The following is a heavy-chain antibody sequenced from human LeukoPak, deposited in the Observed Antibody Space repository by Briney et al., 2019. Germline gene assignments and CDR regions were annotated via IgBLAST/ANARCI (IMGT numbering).Heavy chain of an antibody. CDR1: GFTFSSYS. Sequence: GGSLRLSCAVSGFTFSSYSMNWVRQAPGKGLEGVSYISGGSSIIKYADSAKGRFTISRDNAQNSLYLQMNSLRAEDTAVYYCARDYDHSFDYWGQGILVTVSS. J-gene: IGHJ4*02. CDR3: ARDYDHSFDY. D-gene: IGHD5-12*01. V-gene: IGHV3-48*01. CDR2: ISGGSSII.